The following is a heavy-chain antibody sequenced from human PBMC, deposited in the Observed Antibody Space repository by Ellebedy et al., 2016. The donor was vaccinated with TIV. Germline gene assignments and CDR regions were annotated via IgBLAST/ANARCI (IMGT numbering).Heavy chain of an antibody. CDR1: GFTFSTYW. CDR2: IKQDGSEK. J-gene: IGHJ4*02. Sequence: GESLKISXAASGFTFSTYWMSWVRQAPGKGLEWVATIKQDGSEKYFVDSVKGRFTISRDNAKNSLCLQMNSLRAEDTAVYYCARDKSSGSTYGSHFGYWGQGTLVTVSS. D-gene: IGHD5-18*01. V-gene: IGHV3-7*01. CDR3: ARDKSSGSTYGSHFGY.